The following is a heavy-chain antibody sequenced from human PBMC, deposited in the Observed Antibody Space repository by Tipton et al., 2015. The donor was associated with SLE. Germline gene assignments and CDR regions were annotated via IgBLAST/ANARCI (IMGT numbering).Heavy chain of an antibody. CDR3: AQAHLWGSYRYASDI. V-gene: IGHV4-59*12. D-gene: IGHD3-16*02. Sequence: LRLSCTVSGGSISSYFWSWIRRPPGKGLEWIGYIYYGGSTNYSPSLKSRVTISVDTSKNQFSLKLSSVTAADTAVYYCAQAHLWGSYRYASDIWGQGTMVTVSS. CDR1: GGSISSYF. J-gene: IGHJ3*02. CDR2: IYYGGST.